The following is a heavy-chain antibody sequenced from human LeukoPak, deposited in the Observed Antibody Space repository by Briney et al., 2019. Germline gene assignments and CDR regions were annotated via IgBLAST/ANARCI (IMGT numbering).Heavy chain of an antibody. D-gene: IGHD3-10*01. V-gene: IGHV3-23*01. J-gene: IGHJ6*02. CDR2: IRPSGDRT. CDR3: IRYASGSRYEGAV. CDR1: GFSFTSYA. Sequence: PGGSLRLSCSASGFSFTSYAMTWVRQAPERGLEWVSEIRPSGDRTFYADSVKGRFTISRDNSKSTVYLQMDSLTADDTAVYYCIRYASGSRYEGAVWGRGTTVTVSS.